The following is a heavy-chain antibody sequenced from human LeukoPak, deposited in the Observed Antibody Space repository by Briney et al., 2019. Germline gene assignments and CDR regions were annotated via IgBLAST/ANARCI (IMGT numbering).Heavy chain of an antibody. V-gene: IGHV4-59*08. CDR3: ARLYAGAYTRLDP. Sequence: SETLSLTCTVAGGSISGFNWSWIRQPPGKGLEYIGDVFYSGGTNYNSSLKSRLTISVDTSRNQFSLKLTSVTAADTAVYYCARLYAGAYTRLDPWGQGTLVAVSS. CDR2: VFYSGGT. J-gene: IGHJ5*02. CDR1: GGSISGFN. D-gene: IGHD3-16*01.